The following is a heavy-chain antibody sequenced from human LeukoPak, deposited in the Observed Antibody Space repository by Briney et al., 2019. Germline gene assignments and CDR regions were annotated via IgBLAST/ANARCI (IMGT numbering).Heavy chain of an antibody. CDR3: ANGYSYGPPFDY. V-gene: IGHV3-23*01. CDR2: ISGTGGST. J-gene: IGHJ4*02. D-gene: IGHD5-18*01. CDR1: GFTFSTYA. Sequence: GGSLRLSCAASGFTFSTYAMTWVRQAPGKGLEWVSLISGTGGSTYYADSVKGRFTISRDNSKNTLYLQMNSLRAEDTAVYYCANGYSYGPPFDYWGQGTLVTVSS.